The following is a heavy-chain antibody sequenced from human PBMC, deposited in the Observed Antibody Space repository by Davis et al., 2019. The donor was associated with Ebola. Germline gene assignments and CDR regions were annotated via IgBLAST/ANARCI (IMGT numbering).Heavy chain of an antibody. D-gene: IGHD2/OR15-2a*01. CDR3: VRIWSEYCP. Sequence: GGSLRLSCAASGFTFSTYAMSWVRQAPGKGLEYVSGIGGGDGSRTYYADSVKGRFTISRDNSKNTLSLQMNSLRVEDTAVYYCVRIWSEYCPWGQGSLVTVSS. CDR1: GFTFSTYA. J-gene: IGHJ5*02. CDR2: IGGGDGSRT. V-gene: IGHV3-23*01.